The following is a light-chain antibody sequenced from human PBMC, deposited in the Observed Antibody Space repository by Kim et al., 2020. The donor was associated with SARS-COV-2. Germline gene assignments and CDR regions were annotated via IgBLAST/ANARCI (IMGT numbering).Light chain of an antibody. Sequence: QLVLTQPPSASGTPGQRVTISCSGSSSNIGTNYVYWYQQLPGTAPKLLIYRNSQRPSGVPDRFSGSKSGTSASLAISGLRSEDEADYYCAAWDDSLSVVVFGGGTQLTVL. V-gene: IGLV1-47*01. CDR1: SSNIGTNY. CDR2: RNS. J-gene: IGLJ2*01. CDR3: AAWDDSLSVVV.